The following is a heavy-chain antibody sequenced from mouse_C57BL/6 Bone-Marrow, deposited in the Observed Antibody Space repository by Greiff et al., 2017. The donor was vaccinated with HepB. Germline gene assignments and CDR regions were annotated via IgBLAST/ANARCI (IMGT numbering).Heavy chain of an antibody. J-gene: IGHJ4*01. CDR2: IWSGGST. Sequence: VQLQESGPGLVQPSQSLSITCTVSDFSLTSYGVHWVRQSPGKGLEWLGVIWSGGSTDYNAAFISRLSISKDNSKSQVFFKMNSLQADDTAIYYCARNYYDYDDYYAMDYWGQGTSVTVSS. D-gene: IGHD2-4*01. V-gene: IGHV2-2*01. CDR1: DFSLTSYG. CDR3: ARNYYDYDDYYAMDY.